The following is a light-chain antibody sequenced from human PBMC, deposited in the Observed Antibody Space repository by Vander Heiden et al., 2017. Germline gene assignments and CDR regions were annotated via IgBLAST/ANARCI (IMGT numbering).Light chain of an antibody. Sequence: QSVLTQPPSASGTPGQRVTISCSGSSSHIGRNTVNWYQQLPGTAPNLLIYSHNRRPSGAPDRFSGSKSGASASVATSGLQAEDEADYYCAAQDDSLNGWVFGGGTKLTVL. CDR3: AAQDDSLNGWV. CDR1: SSHIGRNT. CDR2: SHN. J-gene: IGLJ3*02. V-gene: IGLV1-44*01.